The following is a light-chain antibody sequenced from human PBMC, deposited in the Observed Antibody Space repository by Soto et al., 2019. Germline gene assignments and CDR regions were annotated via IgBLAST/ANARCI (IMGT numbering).Light chain of an antibody. J-gene: IGKJ1*01. Sequence: EILLTQSPGSLSLSPGERATLSCRASHSVDSNYLAWYQQKPGQAPRLLIYGTSNRATGIPDRFSGSGSGTDFTLTISRLEPEDFAVYYCQQYANSPKTFGQGTKVDIK. CDR3: QQYANSPKT. V-gene: IGKV3-20*01. CDR1: HSVDSNY. CDR2: GTS.